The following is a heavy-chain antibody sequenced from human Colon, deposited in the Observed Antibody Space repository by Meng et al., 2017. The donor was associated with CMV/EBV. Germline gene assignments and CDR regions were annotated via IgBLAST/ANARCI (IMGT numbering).Heavy chain of an antibody. J-gene: IGHJ4*02. CDR2: IYPADSDT. V-gene: IGHV5-51*01. D-gene: IGHD3-16*01. CDR1: GFRFSDHW. Sequence: GESLKISCQGSGFRFSDHWIAWVRQTPGKGLEWMGIIYPADSDTRYSPSFQGQVTISADKSTNTAYLQWSNLKASDTAMYYCTRGGLADFDYWGQGTLVTVSS. CDR3: TRGGLADFDY.